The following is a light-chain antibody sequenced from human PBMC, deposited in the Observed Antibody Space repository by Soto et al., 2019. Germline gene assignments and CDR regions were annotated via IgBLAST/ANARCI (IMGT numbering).Light chain of an antibody. CDR2: AAS. CDR1: QGIYSY. Sequence: DIQLTQSPSFLSASVGDRVSITCRASQGIYSYLAWYQQKPGKAPKLLIYAASTLQGGVPSRFSGSGSATEFTLTISSLQPEDFATYYCQQLNTYPTFGGGTKVEIK. CDR3: QQLNTYPT. V-gene: IGKV1-9*01. J-gene: IGKJ4*01.